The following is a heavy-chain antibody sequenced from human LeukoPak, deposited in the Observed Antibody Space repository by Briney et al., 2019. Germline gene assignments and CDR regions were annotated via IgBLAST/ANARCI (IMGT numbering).Heavy chain of an antibody. J-gene: IGHJ4*02. CDR1: GFSFSNYA. D-gene: IGHD3-10*01. V-gene: IGHV3-30*04. Sequence: GGSLTLSCAASGFSFSNYAMHWVRQAPGKGLEWVAVVAHDGSNKYFADFVRGRFTISRDNAKNTLYLQMNSLTSEDTGFYYCARDRGVLYNFDNWGQGTLVTVSS. CDR3: ARDRGVLYNFDN. CDR2: VAHDGSNK.